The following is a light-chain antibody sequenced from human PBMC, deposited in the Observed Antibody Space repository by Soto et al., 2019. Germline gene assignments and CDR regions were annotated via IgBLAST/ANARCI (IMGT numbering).Light chain of an antibody. CDR2: DAS. V-gene: IGKV3-20*01. J-gene: IGKJ5*01. CDR3: QHFGGTTFT. Sequence: EIVLTQSPGTLSLSPGERATLSCRATQSVSSNYLAWYQQKPGQAPRLLIFDASKRATGIPARFSGSGSGTDFTLTISSLETEDLAVYYCQHFGGTTFTFGQGTRLEI. CDR1: QSVSSNY.